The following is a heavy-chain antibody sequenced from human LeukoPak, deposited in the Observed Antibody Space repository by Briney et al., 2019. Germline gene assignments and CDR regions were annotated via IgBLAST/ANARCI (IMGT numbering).Heavy chain of an antibody. Sequence: PSETLSLTCTVSGGSISIFYWSWIRQPPGKGLEWIGTFFHSGGITHYNPSLKSRVTISVDTSKNQFSLKLRSVTAADTAVYYCARSGLDSRYYFGMDVWGQGTTVTVSS. V-gene: IGHV4-59*01. D-gene: IGHD5-12*01. CDR3: ARSGLDSRYYFGMDV. CDR2: FFHSGGIT. CDR1: GGSISIFY. J-gene: IGHJ6*02.